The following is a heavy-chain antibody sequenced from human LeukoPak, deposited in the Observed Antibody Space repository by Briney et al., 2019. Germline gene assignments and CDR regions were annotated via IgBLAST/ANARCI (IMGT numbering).Heavy chain of an antibody. Sequence: PSETLSLTCTVSGGSISSYYWSWIRQPPGKGLEWIGYIYYSGSTNYNPSLKSRVTISVDTSKNQFSLKLSSVTAADTAVYYCARHSGVLRLGEFLDYWGQGALVTVSP. CDR3: ARHSGVLRLGEFLDY. J-gene: IGHJ4*02. CDR1: GGSISSYY. D-gene: IGHD3-16*01. CDR2: IYYSGST. V-gene: IGHV4-59*08.